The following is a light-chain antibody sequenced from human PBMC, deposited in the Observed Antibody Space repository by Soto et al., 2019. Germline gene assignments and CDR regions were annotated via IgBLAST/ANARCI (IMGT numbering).Light chain of an antibody. CDR3: QQSYSFPIT. CDR2: AAS. CDR1: QSISSY. Sequence: DIQMTQSPSSLSASVGDRVTITCRASQSISSYLNWYQQKPGKAPKLLIYAASSLQSGVPSRFSGSGSGTDFTLTISSLQPEDSATYYCQQSYSFPITFGQGTRLEIK. V-gene: IGKV1-39*01. J-gene: IGKJ5*01.